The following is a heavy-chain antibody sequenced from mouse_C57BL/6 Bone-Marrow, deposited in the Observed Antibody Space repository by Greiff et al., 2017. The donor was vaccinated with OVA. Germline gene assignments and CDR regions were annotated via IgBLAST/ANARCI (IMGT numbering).Heavy chain of an antibody. J-gene: IGHJ1*03. CDR2: IWRGGST. CDR1: GFSLTSYG. D-gene: IGHD1-1*01. Sequence: QVQLQQSGPGLVQPSQSLSITCTVSGFSLTSYGVHWVRQSPGKGLEWLGVIWRGGSTDYNAAFMSRLSITKDNSKSQVFFKMNSLQADDTAIYYCAPYYYGSSDGYFDVWGTGTTVTVSS. V-gene: IGHV2-5*01. CDR3: APYYYGSSDGYFDV.